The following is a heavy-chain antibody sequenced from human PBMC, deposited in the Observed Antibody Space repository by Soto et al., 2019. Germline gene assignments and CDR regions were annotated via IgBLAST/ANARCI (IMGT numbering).Heavy chain of an antibody. J-gene: IGHJ5*02. CDR1: GFSLTTRGVG. V-gene: IGHV2-5*02. CDR3: AHIPNYYQDDSSDP. D-gene: IGHD3-10*01. Sequence: QITLKESGPTLVKPTQTLTLTCTFSGFSLTTRGVGVGWIRQPPGKALECLALIYWDDDKRYSPSLQSRLSITKDTSKNQVVLTMTNVDPVDTATYYCAHIPNYYQDDSSDPWGQGTLVSVSS. CDR2: IYWDDDK.